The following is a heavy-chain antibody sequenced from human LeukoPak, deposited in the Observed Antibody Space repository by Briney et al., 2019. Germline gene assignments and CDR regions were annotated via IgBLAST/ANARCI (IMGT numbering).Heavy chain of an antibody. D-gene: IGHD3-16*02. J-gene: IGHJ5*02. CDR3: ARVDGDYVWGSYRYSNWFDP. Sequence: KPSQTLSLTCTVSGGSISSGDYYSSWIRQPPGKGLEWIGYIYYSGSTYYNPSLKSQVTISVDTSNNQFSLKLSSVTAADTAVYYCARVDGDYVWGSYRYSNWFDPWGQGTLVTVSS. CDR1: GGSISSGDYY. V-gene: IGHV4-30-4*08. CDR2: IYYSGST.